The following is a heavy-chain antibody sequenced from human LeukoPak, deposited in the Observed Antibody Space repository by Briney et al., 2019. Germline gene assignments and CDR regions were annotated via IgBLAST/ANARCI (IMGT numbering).Heavy chain of an antibody. D-gene: IGHD3-22*01. CDR3: ARDFRGYYYDSSGYCD. J-gene: IGHJ4*02. V-gene: IGHV3-66*01. Sequence: GGSLRLSCAASGFTVSSNYMSWVRQAPGKGLEWVSVIYSGGSTYYADSVKGRFTISRDNSKNTLYLRMNSLRAEDTAVYYCARDFRGYYYDSSGYCDWGQGTLVTVSS. CDR1: GFTVSSNY. CDR2: IYSGGST.